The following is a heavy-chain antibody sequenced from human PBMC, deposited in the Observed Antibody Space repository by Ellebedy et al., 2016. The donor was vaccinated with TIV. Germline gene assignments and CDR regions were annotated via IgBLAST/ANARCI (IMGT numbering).Heavy chain of an antibody. CDR3: ARVSGDYVDGSGYFDH. V-gene: IGHV3-30*04. CDR1: GFSLSSYA. CDR2: ISFDGSDK. Sequence: PGGSLRLSCEVSGFSLSSYAMHWVRQAPGKGLEWVTFISFDGSDKKYADSVKGRFTISRDNAKNTVYLQMNNLKSEDSAVYFCARVSGDYVDGSGYFDHWGQGAPVTVSS. J-gene: IGHJ4*02. D-gene: IGHD5-12*01.